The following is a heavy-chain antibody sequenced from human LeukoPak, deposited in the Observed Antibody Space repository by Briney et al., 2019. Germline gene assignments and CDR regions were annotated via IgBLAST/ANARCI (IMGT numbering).Heavy chain of an antibody. Sequence: ASVKVSCTTSGYTFANYDINWVRQASGQGLEYMGWMNPHSGNTGYAQTFQGRVTMTRSTSISTAYMELSSLRFEDTAVYYCTRSVRNGHIDYWGQGTLVTVSS. CDR1: GYTFANYD. CDR3: TRSVRNGHIDY. J-gene: IGHJ4*02. D-gene: IGHD2-21*01. V-gene: IGHV1-8*01. CDR2: MNPHSGNT.